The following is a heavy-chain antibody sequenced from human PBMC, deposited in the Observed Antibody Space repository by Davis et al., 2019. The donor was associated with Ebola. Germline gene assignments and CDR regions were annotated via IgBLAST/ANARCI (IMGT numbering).Heavy chain of an antibody. CDR3: TTLSTVTTMYFDL. Sequence: GGSLRLSCVASGFTLNNAWMSWVRQAPGKGLEWVGRIKSKTDGGTTDYAAPVKGSFAMSRDDSKNTLYLQMNSLKIEDTAVYYCTTLSTVTTMYFDLWGRGTLVTVSS. J-gene: IGHJ2*01. D-gene: IGHD4-17*01. CDR2: IKSKTDGGTT. V-gene: IGHV3-15*01. CDR1: GFTLNNAW.